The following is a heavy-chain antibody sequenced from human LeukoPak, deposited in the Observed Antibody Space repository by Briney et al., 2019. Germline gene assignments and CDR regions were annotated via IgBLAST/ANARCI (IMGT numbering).Heavy chain of an antibody. V-gene: IGHV3-23*01. CDR2: ITGSGETT. CDR3: AKGRSYGDYAKFDY. J-gene: IGHJ4*02. CDR1: GFTFSNFA. Sequence: GGSLRLSCVASGFTFSNFAMSWVCQAPGRGLEWVSAITGSGETTFYADSVKGRFTVSRDNSKDTLYLQMNSLRVDDTAVYYCAKGRSYGDYAKFDYWGQGTLVTVSS. D-gene: IGHD4-17*01.